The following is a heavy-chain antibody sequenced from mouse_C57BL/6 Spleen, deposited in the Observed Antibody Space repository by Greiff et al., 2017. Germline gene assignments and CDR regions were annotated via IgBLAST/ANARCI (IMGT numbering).Heavy chain of an antibody. D-gene: IGHD2-2*01. V-gene: IGHV1-55*01. CDR3: ARRVTRDYAMDY. CDR2: IYPGSGST. Sequence: QVQLQQPGAELVKPGASVKMSCKASGYTFTSYWITWVKQRPGQGLEWIGDIYPGSGSTNYNEKFKSKATLTVDTSSSTAYMKLSSLTSEDSAVYYCARRVTRDYAMDYWGQGTSVTVSS. CDR1: GYTFTSYW. J-gene: IGHJ4*01.